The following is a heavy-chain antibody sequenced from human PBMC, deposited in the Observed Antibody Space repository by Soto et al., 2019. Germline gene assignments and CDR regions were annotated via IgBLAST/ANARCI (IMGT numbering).Heavy chain of an antibody. CDR3: ARGKLPTIKIFGVVTRRRYGMDV. Sequence: ASVKVSCKASGYTFTSYDINWVRQATGQGLEWMGWMNPNSGNTGYAQKFQGRVTMTRNTSISTAYMELSSLRSEDTAVYYCARGKLPTIKIFGVVTRRRYGMDVWGQGTKVTVYS. CDR1: GYTFTSYD. CDR2: MNPNSGNT. D-gene: IGHD3-3*01. J-gene: IGHJ6*02. V-gene: IGHV1-8*01.